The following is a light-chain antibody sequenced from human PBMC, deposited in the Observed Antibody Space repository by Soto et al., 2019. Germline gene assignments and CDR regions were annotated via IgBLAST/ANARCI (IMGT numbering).Light chain of an antibody. V-gene: IGKV3-11*01. CDR1: QSVTTF. CDR2: DAS. Sequence: EIVLTQSPVTLSLSPGERATLSCRASQSVTTFLAWYQQKPGQTPRLLIYDASKRATGIPARFSGSGSGTDFTLTISSLEPEDFAVYDCQQRINWPLTFGGGTKVEIK. J-gene: IGKJ4*01. CDR3: QQRINWPLT.